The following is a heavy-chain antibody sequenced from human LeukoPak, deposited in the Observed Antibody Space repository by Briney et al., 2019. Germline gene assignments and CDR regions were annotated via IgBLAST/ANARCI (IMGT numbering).Heavy chain of an antibody. CDR1: GGSVSSGSYY. J-gene: IGHJ4*02. V-gene: IGHV4-61*01. D-gene: IGHD6-19*01. CDR3: ATGRYSSGWYYFDY. CDR2: IFHSGST. Sequence: PSEPLSLTCTVSGGSVSSGSYYWSWVRQPPGKRLEWIGYIFHSGSTNYNPSLKSRVTISVDTSKYQFSLKLSSVTAADSAVYYCATGRYSSGWYYFDYWGRGTLVTVTS.